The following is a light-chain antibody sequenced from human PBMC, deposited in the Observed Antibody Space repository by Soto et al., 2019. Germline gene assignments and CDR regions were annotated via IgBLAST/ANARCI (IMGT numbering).Light chain of an antibody. V-gene: IGKV3-20*01. J-gene: IGKJ4*01. CDR3: QQYGSSPLT. Sequence: IVLTQSPGTLSLSPGERGTLACWASQSVSSSSLAWYQQRPGQAPRLLIYGASIRATDIPDRFSGSGSGTDFTLTISRLEPEDFAVYYCQQYGSSPLTFGGGTKVDI. CDR2: GAS. CDR1: QSVSSSS.